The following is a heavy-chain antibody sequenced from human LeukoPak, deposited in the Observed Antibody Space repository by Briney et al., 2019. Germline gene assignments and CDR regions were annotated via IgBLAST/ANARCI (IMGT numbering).Heavy chain of an antibody. V-gene: IGHV3-23*01. CDR1: GFTFGDVV. Sequence: PGGSLRLSCVASGFTFGDVVMSWVRQAPGKGLEWVSAISYNGASTDYADSVKGRFAISRDNSKNTLYLQMSSLRAEDTAVYYCARRTGGTKDYWGQGTQATVSS. J-gene: IGHJ4*02. D-gene: IGHD7-27*01. CDR3: ARRTGGTKDY. CDR2: ISYNGAST.